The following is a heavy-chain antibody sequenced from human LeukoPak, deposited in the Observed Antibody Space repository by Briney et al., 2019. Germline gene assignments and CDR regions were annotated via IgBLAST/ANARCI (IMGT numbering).Heavy chain of an antibody. J-gene: IGHJ2*01. CDR1: GYTFTGYY. Sequence: APVKVSCKASGYTFTGYYMHWLRQAPGQGLEWMGWITPNTGGTNYAQKFQGRVTMTRDTSISTTYMELSRLRSDDTAVYYCARSGVVAAPFDLWGRGTLVTVSS. CDR2: ITPNTGGT. V-gene: IGHV1-2*02. CDR3: ARSGVVAAPFDL. D-gene: IGHD2-15*01.